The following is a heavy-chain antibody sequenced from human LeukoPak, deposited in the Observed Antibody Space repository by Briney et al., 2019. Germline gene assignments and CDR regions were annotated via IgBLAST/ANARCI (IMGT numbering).Heavy chain of an antibody. CDR2: IYHSGST. D-gene: IGHD3/OR15-3a*01. CDR1: GYSFTSGYY. J-gene: IGHJ5*02. Sequence: PSETLSLTCAVSGYSFTSGYYWGWVRPPPGKGLEWIGSIYHSGSTYYNPSLRSRVTISVDTSKNQFSLKLNSVTAADTAVYYCARADEPPPPKGWTFDPWGQGTLVSVSS. CDR3: ARADEPPPPKGWTFDP. V-gene: IGHV4-38-2*01.